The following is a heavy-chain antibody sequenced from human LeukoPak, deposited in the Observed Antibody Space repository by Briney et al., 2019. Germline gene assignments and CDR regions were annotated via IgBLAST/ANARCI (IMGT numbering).Heavy chain of an antibody. CDR3: AKGGRIVGATTPWGGGWFDP. CDR1: GFTFDDYA. J-gene: IGHJ5*02. CDR2: ISWNSGSI. V-gene: IGHV3-9*01. D-gene: IGHD1-26*01. Sequence: GGSLRLSCAASGFTFDDYAMHWVRQAPGKGLEWVSGISWNSGSIGYADSVKGRFTISRDNAKNSLYLQMNSLRAEDTALYYCAKGGRIVGATTPWGGGWFDPWGQGTLVTVSS.